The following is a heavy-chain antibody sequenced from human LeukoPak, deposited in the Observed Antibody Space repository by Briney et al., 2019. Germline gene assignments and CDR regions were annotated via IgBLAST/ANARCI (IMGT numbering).Heavy chain of an antibody. Sequence: ASVKVSCKASGYAFTTYATHWVRQAPGQRLEWMGWINASNGYTKSSQRFQGRVTFTRDTSASTAYMELSSLRSEDTAVYYCARGPGITGTAPGLDVWGQGTTVTVSS. J-gene: IGHJ6*02. CDR2: INASNGYT. V-gene: IGHV1-3*01. CDR1: GYAFTTYA. D-gene: IGHD1-7*01. CDR3: ARGPGITGTAPGLDV.